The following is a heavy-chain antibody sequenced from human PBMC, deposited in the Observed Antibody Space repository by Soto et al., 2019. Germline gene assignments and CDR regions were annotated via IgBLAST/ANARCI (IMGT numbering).Heavy chain of an antibody. CDR1: GDPFNFYS. Sequence: QVQLVQSGAEVKWPGSSVKVSCKASGDPFNFYSINWVRQAPGLGLEWMGRVNPIVSMSNYAQKFQGRVTMTADKATSTAYMELSSLRSEDTAIYYCASSYGSGYRAFDYWGQGALVTVSS. J-gene: IGHJ4*02. D-gene: IGHD3-10*01. CDR3: ASSYGSGYRAFDY. V-gene: IGHV1-69*02. CDR2: VNPIVSMS.